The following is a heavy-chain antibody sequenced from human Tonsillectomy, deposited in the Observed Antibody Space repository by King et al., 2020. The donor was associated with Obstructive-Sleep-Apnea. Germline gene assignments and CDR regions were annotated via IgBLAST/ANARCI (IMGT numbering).Heavy chain of an antibody. V-gene: IGHV1-2*02. CDR3: AREPVSMLVVNYYYGMDV. D-gene: IGHD3-22*01. CDR1: GYTFTGYY. CDR2: INPNSGGT. J-gene: IGHJ6*02. Sequence: HVQLVESGAEVKKPGASVKVSCKASGYTFTGYYIHWVRQAPGQGLEWMGWINPNSGGTIYAQKFQGRVTVTRDTSISTVYMELSRLRSDDTAVYYCAREPVSMLVVNYYYGMDVWGQGTTVTVSS.